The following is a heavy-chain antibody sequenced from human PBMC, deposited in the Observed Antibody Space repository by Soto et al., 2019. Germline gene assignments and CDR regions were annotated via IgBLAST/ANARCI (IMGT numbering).Heavy chain of an antibody. CDR3: ARDGRRADGDYVSSYYYGMDV. CDR1: GGTFSSYA. Sequence: ASVKVSCKASGGTFSSYAISWVRQAPGQGLEWMGGIIPIFGTANYAQKFQGRVTITADESTSTAYMELSSLRSEDTAVYYCARDGRRADGDYVSSYYYGMDVWGQGTTVTVSS. CDR2: IIPIFGTA. J-gene: IGHJ6*02. D-gene: IGHD4-17*01. V-gene: IGHV1-69*13.